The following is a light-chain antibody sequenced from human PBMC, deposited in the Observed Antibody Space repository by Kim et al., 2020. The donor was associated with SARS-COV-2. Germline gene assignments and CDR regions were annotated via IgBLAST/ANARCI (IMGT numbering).Light chain of an antibody. Sequence: QSVLTQPPSVSAAPGQKVTISCSGSSSNIGSNSVSWYQQLPGTAPKLLIYDNNKRPSGISDRFSGSKSGTSAALDITGLHTGDEATYYCETWESSQSIGLFGGGTQLTVL. CDR3: ETWESSQSIGL. V-gene: IGLV1-51*01. J-gene: IGLJ3*02. CDR1: SSNIGSNS. CDR2: DNN.